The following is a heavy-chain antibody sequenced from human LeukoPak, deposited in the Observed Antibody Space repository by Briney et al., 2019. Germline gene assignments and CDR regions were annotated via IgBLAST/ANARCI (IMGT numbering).Heavy chain of an antibody. J-gene: IGHJ2*01. Sequence: GGSLRLSCAASGFTFSSYWMHWVRQAPGKGLVWVSRINSDGSSTSYADSVKGRFTISRDNAKNTLYLQMNSLRAEDTAVYYCARTYCSFTSCYLYWYFDLWGRGTLVTVSS. CDR1: GFTFSSYW. D-gene: IGHD2-2*01. CDR2: INSDGSST. V-gene: IGHV3-74*01. CDR3: ARTYCSFTSCYLYWYFDL.